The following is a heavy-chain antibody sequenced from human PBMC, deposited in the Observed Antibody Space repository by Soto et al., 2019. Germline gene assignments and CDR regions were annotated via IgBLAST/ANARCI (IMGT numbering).Heavy chain of an antibody. V-gene: IGHV1-2*02. CDR2: IDPRSGDR. D-gene: IGHD3-16*01. Sequence: ASVKVSCKPSGYTFTDLYIHWVRQAPGQGLEWMGWIDPRSGDRRNTKKFHGRVTMSRDTSTIPVYMELSSLTSDDTDVYYCARDNYGHLDYWGQGTLVTVSS. J-gene: IGHJ4*02. CDR1: GYTFTDLY. CDR3: ARDNYGHLDY.